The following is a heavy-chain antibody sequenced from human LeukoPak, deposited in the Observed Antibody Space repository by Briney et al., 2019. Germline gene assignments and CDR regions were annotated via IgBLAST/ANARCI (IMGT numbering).Heavy chain of an antibody. J-gene: IGHJ3*02. V-gene: IGHV3-48*04. CDR3: ARDHDYVWGSYRGAFDI. D-gene: IGHD3-16*01. CDR2: ISSSSSTI. Sequence: GGSLGLFCAASGFTFSSYSMNWVRQAPGKGLEWVSYISSSSSTIYYADSVKGRFTISRDNAKNSLYLQMNSLRAEDTAVYYCARDHDYVWGSYRGAFDIWGQGTMVTVSS. CDR1: GFTFSSYS.